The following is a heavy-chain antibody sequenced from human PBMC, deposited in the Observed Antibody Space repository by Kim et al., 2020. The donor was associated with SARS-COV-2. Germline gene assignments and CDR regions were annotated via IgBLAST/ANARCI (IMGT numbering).Heavy chain of an antibody. CDR1: GFTFSSYG. V-gene: IGHV3-33*06. J-gene: IGHJ4*02. CDR3: AKAAMVRGVIPYYFDY. Sequence: GGSLRLSCAASGFTFSSYGMHWVRQAPGKGLEWVAVIWYDGSNKYYADSVKGRFTISRDNSKNTLYLQMNSLRAEDTAVYYCAKAAMVRGVIPYYFDYWGQGTLVTVSS. CDR2: IWYDGSNK. D-gene: IGHD3-10*01.